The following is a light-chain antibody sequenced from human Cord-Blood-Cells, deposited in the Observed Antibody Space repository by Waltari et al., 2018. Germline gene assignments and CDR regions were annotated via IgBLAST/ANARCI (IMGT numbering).Light chain of an antibody. J-gene: IGLJ3*02. CDR3: SSYTSSSTWV. CDR2: DVS. V-gene: IGLV2-14*01. CDR1: SSDVGGYNH. Sequence: QSALTQPASVSGSPGQSSTISCTGTSSDVGGYNHFSWYQQHPGKAPKRMIYDVSKRPSGVSNRFSGSKSGNTASLTISGLQAEDEADYYCSSYTSSSTWVFGGGTKLTVL.